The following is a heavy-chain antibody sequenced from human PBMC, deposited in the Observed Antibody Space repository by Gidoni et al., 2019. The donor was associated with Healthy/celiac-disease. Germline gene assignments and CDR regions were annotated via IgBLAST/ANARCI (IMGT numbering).Heavy chain of an antibody. CDR3: ARAKSYRRHFDY. D-gene: IGHD3-16*02. V-gene: IGHV4-34*01. CDR1: GGSFSGYY. CDR2: INHSGST. Sequence: QVQLQQWGAGLLKPSETLSLTCAVYGGSFSGYYWSWIRQPPGKGLEWIGEINHSGSTNHNPSLKSRVTISVDTSKNQFSLKLSSVTAADTAVYYCARAKSYRRHFDYWGQGTLVTVSS. J-gene: IGHJ4*02.